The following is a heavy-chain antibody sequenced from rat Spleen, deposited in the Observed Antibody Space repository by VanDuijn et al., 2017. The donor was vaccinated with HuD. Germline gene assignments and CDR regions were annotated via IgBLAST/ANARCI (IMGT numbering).Heavy chain of an antibody. CDR3: TRRAQLGVMDA. V-gene: IGHV5-31*01. Sequence: EVQLVESGGGLVQPGRSLKLSCIASGFTFNNYWMTWIRQAPGKGLEWVASITNTGGSTYYADSVKGRFTISRDNAKSNLYLQMNSLRSEDTATYYGTRRAQLGVMDAWGQGASVTVSS. CDR2: ITNTGGST. D-gene: IGHD5-1*01. J-gene: IGHJ4*01. CDR1: GFTFNNYW.